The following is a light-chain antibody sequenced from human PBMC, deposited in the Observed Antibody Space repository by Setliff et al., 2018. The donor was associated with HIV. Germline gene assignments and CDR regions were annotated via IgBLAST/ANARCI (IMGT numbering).Light chain of an antibody. J-gene: IGLJ1*01. CDR2: DVT. V-gene: IGLV2-11*01. CDR3: SSYTSSYTFV. CDR1: SSDAGDYNF. Sequence: QSVLTQPRSVSGSPGQSVTIACTGTSSDAGDYNFVSWYQLHPGKAPKLIIYDVTKRPSGVPDRFSGSKSANAASLTISGLQAEDEADYYCSSYTSSYTFVFGTGTKVTVL.